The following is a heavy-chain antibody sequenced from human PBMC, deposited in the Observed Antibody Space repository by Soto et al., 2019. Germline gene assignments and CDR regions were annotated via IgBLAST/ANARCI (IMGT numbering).Heavy chain of an antibody. J-gene: IGHJ4*02. D-gene: IGHD2-8*01. Sequence: PGWSLRLSCAASVFAFGDRPMTWFRQAPGKALEWVSTINENGANTHYPDSVKGRFTISRDNSQNTVDLQMNSLRADDTALYYCVSWVSAHFDFWGRGTLVTVSS. V-gene: IGHV3-23*01. CDR2: INENGANT. CDR1: VFAFGDRP. CDR3: VSWVSAHFDF.